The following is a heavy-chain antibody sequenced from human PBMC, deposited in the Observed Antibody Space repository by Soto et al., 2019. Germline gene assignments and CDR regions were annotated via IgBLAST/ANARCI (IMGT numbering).Heavy chain of an antibody. Sequence: QVQLQESGPGMLKPSGTLYLTCAVSGGSVSSSNWWSWVRQPPGKGLEWIGESYHSGSTTYNPSLNSRVTISVDKSKNQFSLQLSSVTAAATAVYYCARGSVVRGVAYYGMDVWGQGTTVTVSS. CDR2: SYHSGST. CDR1: GGSVSSSNW. V-gene: IGHV4-4*02. D-gene: IGHD3-10*01. CDR3: ARGSVVRGVAYYGMDV. J-gene: IGHJ6*02.